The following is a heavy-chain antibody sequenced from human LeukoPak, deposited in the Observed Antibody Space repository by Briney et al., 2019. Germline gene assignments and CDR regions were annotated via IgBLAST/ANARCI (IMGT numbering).Heavy chain of an antibody. J-gene: IGHJ6*02. CDR2: ITGSGDRT. D-gene: IGHD2-15*01. V-gene: IGHV3-23*01. CDR1: RVAFTSYA. CDR3: ARYCSGGSCSTSYYYYGLDV. Sequence: GGTLRLSCAASRVAFTSYAMSWVPVAPGKRLESVSAITGSGDRTYYSVSVKGQFTISSDNSKNTQLLQMNSLRAGDTAVYYCARYCSGGSCSTSYYYYGLDVWGQGTTVTVSS.